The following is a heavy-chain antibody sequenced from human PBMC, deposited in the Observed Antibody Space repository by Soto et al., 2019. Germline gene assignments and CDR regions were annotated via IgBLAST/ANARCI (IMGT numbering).Heavy chain of an antibody. CDR2: IWYDGSNK. J-gene: IGHJ6*02. V-gene: IGHV3-33*01. CDR3: AREVGGYTYGPYYSGMDV. CDR1: GFTFSSYG. Sequence: QVQLVESGGGVVQPGRSLRLSCAASGFTFSSYGIHWVRQAPGKGLEWVALIWYDGSNKYYADSVKGRFTISRDNSKNTLYLQMNSLRAEDTAVYYCAREVGGYTYGPYYSGMDVWGQGTTVTVSS. D-gene: IGHD5-18*01.